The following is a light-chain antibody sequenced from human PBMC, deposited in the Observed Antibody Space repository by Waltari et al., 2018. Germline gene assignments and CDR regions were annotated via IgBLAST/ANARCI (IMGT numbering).Light chain of an antibody. CDR3: QQSYSTPPT. CDR1: QSISSY. V-gene: IGKV1-39*01. CDR2: AAS. Sequence: DIQMTQSPSSLSASVGDRVTITCRASQSISSYLNWYQQKLGKAPKLLFDAASSLQSGVPSRFSGSGSGTDFTLTISSLQPEDFATYYCQQSYSTPPTFGQGTRLEIK. J-gene: IGKJ5*01.